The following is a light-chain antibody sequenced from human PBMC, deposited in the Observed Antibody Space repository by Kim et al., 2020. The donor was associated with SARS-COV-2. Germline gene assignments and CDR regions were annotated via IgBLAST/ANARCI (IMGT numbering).Light chain of an antibody. J-gene: IGKJ4*01. Sequence: DIQMTQSPPSLSASVGDRVTIVCRASQSISTYLNWYQQKPGKAPKLLIYAASNLQSGVPSRFSGSGSGTDFTLTISSLQPEDFATYSCQQSHTAPSLTFGGGTKLEI. CDR2: AAS. V-gene: IGKV1-39*01. CDR1: QSISTY. CDR3: QQSHTAPSLT.